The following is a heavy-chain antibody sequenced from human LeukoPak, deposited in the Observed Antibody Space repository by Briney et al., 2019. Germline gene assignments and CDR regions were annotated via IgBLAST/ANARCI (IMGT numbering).Heavy chain of an antibody. Sequence: GGSLRLSCAASGFTFDDYGMSWVRQAPGKGLEWVSGINWNGGSTGYADSVKGRFTIARDNAKNSLYLQMNSLRAEDTALYYCAKDAGYHGSAPIDYWGQGTLVTVSS. CDR2: INWNGGST. J-gene: IGHJ4*02. D-gene: IGHD3-10*01. CDR1: GFTFDDYG. V-gene: IGHV3-20*04. CDR3: AKDAGYHGSAPIDY.